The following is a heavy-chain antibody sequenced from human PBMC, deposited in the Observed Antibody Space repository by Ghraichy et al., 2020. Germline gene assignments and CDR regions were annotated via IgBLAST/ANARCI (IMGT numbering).Heavy chain of an antibody. V-gene: IGHV4-4*07. CDR1: GGSISSYY. Sequence: SETLSLTCTVSGGSISSYYWSWIRQPAGKGLEWIGRIYTSGSTNYNPSRKSRVTMSVDTSKNQFSLNLSSVTAADTAVCYCARGGSSSGWYHYYDYGMDVWGQGTTVTVSS. CDR2: IYTSGST. D-gene: IGHD6-19*01. CDR3: ARGGSSSGWYHYYDYGMDV. J-gene: IGHJ6*02.